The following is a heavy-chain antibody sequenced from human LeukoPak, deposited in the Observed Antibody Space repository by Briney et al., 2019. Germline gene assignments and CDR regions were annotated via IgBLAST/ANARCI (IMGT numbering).Heavy chain of an antibody. Sequence: VASVKVSCKASGYTFTSYAMHWVRQAPGQSLEGMGWINAGNGNTKYSQKFQGRVTITRDTSASTAYMELSSLRSEDTAVYYCAGPSGYSSGWGFDYWGQGTLVTVSS. CDR1: GYTFTSYA. J-gene: IGHJ4*02. V-gene: IGHV1-3*01. D-gene: IGHD6-19*01. CDR3: AGPSGYSSGWGFDY. CDR2: INAGNGNT.